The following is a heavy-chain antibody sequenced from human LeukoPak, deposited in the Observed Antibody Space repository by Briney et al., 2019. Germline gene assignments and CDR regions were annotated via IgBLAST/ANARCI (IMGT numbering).Heavy chain of an antibody. D-gene: IGHD3-22*01. CDR2: ISWNSGSI. CDR3: AKDISGEYYDSSGYYENYFDY. V-gene: IGHV3-9*01. Sequence: GGSLRLSCAASGFTFDDYAMPWVRQAPGKGLEWVSGISWNSGSIGYADSVKGRFTISRDNAKNSLYLQMNSLRAEDTALYYCAKDISGEYYDSSGYYENYFDYWGQGTLVTVSS. CDR1: GFTFDDYA. J-gene: IGHJ4*02.